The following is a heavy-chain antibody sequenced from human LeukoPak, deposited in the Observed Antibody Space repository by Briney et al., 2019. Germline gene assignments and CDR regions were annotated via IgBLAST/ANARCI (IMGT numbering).Heavy chain of an antibody. J-gene: IGHJ5*02. CDR1: GFTFSSYS. CDR3: ARDSRVVVINVRFDP. Sequence: KSGGSLRLSCAGSGFTFSSYSMNWVRQAPGKGLEWISSISSSSSYIYYADSVKGRFTISRDNAKNSLYLQMNSLRAEDTAVYYCARDSRVVVINVRFDPWGQGTLVTVSS. V-gene: IGHV3-21*01. D-gene: IGHD3-22*01. CDR2: ISSSSSYI.